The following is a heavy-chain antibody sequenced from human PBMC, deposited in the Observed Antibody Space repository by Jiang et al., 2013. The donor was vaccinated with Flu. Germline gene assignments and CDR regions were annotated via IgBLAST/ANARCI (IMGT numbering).Heavy chain of an antibody. CDR2: INPNTGVT. D-gene: IGHD6-19*01. J-gene: IGHJ2*01. Sequence: EVKKPGASVKVSCRASGYTFTAYYIHWVRQAPGQGLEWMGWINPNTGVTNYAQKFQGWVTMTRDTSISTAYMELSRLKSDDTAVYYCARDGAGTIYWYFDLWGRGTLVTVSS. CDR3: ARDGAGTIYWYFDL. V-gene: IGHV1-2*04. CDR1: GYTFTAYY.